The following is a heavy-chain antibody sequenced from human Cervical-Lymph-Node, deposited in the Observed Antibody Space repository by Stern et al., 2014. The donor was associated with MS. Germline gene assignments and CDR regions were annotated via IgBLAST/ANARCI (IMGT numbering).Heavy chain of an antibody. CDR2: IWYDGSNP. Sequence: VQLVEAGGGVVQPGRSLSLSCAASGFSFSRYALHWVRQAPGKGLEWVALIWYDGSNPYYADSVTGRFTISRDNFKNTLYLQMNSLRAEDTAVYYCASAYSSSHYYFDYWGQGTLVTVSS. V-gene: IGHV3-33*01. CDR1: GFSFSRYA. D-gene: IGHD6-13*01. J-gene: IGHJ4*02. CDR3: ASAYSSSHYYFDY.